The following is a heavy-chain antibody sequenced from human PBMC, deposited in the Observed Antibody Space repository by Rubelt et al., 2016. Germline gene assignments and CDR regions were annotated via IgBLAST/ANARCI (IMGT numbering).Heavy chain of an antibody. Sequence: GGLVQPGRSLRLSCAASGFTFSDHYMDWVSQAPGKGLEWVGRTRNKAKGYTTEYAASVKGRFTISRDDSKNSLYLQMNSLKTEDTAVYFCARGASSVNPNSYFGLDVWGQGTTVTVSS. V-gene: IGHV3-72*01. J-gene: IGHJ6*02. CDR2: TRNKAKGYTT. CDR1: GFTFSDHY. D-gene: IGHD4-23*01. CDR3: ARGASSVNPNSYFGLDV.